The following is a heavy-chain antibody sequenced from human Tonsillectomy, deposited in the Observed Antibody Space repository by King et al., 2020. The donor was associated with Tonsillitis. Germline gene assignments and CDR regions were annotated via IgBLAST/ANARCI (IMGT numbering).Heavy chain of an antibody. D-gene: IGHD1-26*01. CDR2: INPSGGST. Sequence: VQLVESGAEVKKPGASVKVSCKASGYTFTSYYMHWMRQAPGQGLEWMGIINPSGGSTSYAQKFQGRVTMTRDTSTSTVYMELSSLRSEDTAVYYCARGSIVGATPYPFDYWGQGTLVTVSS. J-gene: IGHJ4*02. CDR3: ARGSIVGATPYPFDY. V-gene: IGHV1-46*01. CDR1: GYTFTSYY.